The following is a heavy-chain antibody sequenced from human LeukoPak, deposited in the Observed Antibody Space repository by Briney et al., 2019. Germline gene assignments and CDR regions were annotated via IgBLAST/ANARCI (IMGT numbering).Heavy chain of an antibody. D-gene: IGHD5-24*01. V-gene: IGHV3-7*01. CDR3: ARDRRDGYNVLDY. CDR2: MKQDGSEK. CDR1: GFTFNKYA. J-gene: IGHJ4*02. Sequence: GGSLRLSCAASGFTFNKYAMNWVRQAPGKGLEWVANMKQDGSEKYYVDSVKGRFTISRDNAKNSLYLEMNSLRAEDTAMYYCARDRRDGYNVLDYWGQGTLVTVSS.